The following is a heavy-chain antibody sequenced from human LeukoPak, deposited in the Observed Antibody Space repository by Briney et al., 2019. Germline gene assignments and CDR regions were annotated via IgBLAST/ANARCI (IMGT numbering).Heavy chain of an antibody. D-gene: IGHD3-9*01. Sequence: SETLSLTCTVSGDSTTEYFWSWIRQPPGKGLEYVGDVFYTGSKKYNTSLKSRVSISVETSKKQFALKQKSVTAADTAVYYCARDGGPLYHTGTGYYRAFDIWGPGTMVAVSP. V-gene: IGHV4-59*01. J-gene: IGHJ3*02. CDR3: ARDGGPLYHTGTGYYRAFDI. CDR1: GDSTTEYF. CDR2: VFYTGSK.